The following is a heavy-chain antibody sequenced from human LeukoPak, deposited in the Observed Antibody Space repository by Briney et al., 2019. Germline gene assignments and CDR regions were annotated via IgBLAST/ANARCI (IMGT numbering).Heavy chain of an antibody. Sequence: PGGSLRLSCTVSGFTFGGHWMNWVRQARGKGREWVTNIKYDGSERNYADSVEGRFTISRDNSKTSVFLQMNSLRVEDTAVYYCATRNNLEYWGRGTLATVSS. CDR1: GFTFGGHW. CDR2: IKYDGSER. D-gene: IGHD1/OR15-1a*01. V-gene: IGHV3-7*01. J-gene: IGHJ4*02. CDR3: ATRNNLEY.